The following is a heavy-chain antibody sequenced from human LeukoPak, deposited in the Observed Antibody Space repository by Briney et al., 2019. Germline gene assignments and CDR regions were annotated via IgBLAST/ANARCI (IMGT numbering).Heavy chain of an antibody. V-gene: IGHV1-18*01. CDR2: ISAYNDNT. D-gene: IGHD3-22*01. J-gene: IGHJ4*02. CDR3: ARDRPMIVVVPSFDY. Sequence: ASVKVSCKASGYTFTSYGISWVRQAPGQGLEWMGWISAYNDNTNYAQKLQGRVTMTTDTSTSTAYMELRSLRSDDTAVYYCARDRPMIVVVPSFDYWGQGTLVTVSS. CDR1: GYTFTSYG.